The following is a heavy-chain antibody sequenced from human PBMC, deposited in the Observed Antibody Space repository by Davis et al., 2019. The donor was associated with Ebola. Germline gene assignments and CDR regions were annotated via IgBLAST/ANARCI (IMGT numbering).Heavy chain of an antibody. J-gene: IGHJ4*02. CDR3: AKDSQTGYSSSWLFDY. CDR2: ISGSGGTT. D-gene: IGHD6-13*01. Sequence: GESLKIPCADSVITLSSYAMTWVRQAPGKGLEWVSAISGSGGTTYYAGSVKGRFTVSRDNSKNTLYLQMNSLRAEDTAVYYGAKDSQTGYSSSWLFDYWGQGTLVTVSS. V-gene: IGHV3-23*01. CDR1: VITLSSYA.